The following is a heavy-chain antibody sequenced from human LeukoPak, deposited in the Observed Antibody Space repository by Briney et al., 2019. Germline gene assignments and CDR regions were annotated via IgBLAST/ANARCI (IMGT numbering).Heavy chain of an antibody. J-gene: IGHJ4*02. Sequence: SETLSLTCTVSGGSISSNGYYWVWIRQPPGKGLEWIASVYYTGSTYYTPSLKSRFTISVDTSKNQFSLRLNSVTAADTAVYYCARHTSMVRGVMKYYFDYWGQGALATVSS. CDR2: VYYTGST. CDR1: GGSISSNGYY. D-gene: IGHD3-10*01. V-gene: IGHV4-39*01. CDR3: ARHTSMVRGVMKYYFDY.